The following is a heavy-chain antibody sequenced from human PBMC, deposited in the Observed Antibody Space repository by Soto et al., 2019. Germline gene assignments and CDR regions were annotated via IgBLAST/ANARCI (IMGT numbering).Heavy chain of an antibody. CDR2: IDPSDSYT. D-gene: IGHD2-15*01. J-gene: IGHJ6*02. CDR3: ARRPVVAADYYYSGMDV. Sequence: GESLKISCKGSGYSFTSYWISWVRQMPGKGLEWMGRIDPSDSYTNYSPSFQGHVTISADKSISTAYLQWSSLKASDTAMYYCARRPVVAADYYYSGMDVWGQGTTVTVSS. CDR1: GYSFTSYW. V-gene: IGHV5-10-1*01.